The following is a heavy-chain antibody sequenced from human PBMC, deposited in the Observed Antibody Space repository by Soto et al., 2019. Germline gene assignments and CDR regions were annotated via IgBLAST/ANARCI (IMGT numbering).Heavy chain of an antibody. D-gene: IGHD3-10*01. CDR1: GGSISPYY. CDR2: IYYSGST. J-gene: IGHJ4*02. CDR3: ASRKSSPYFDY. Sequence: SETLSLTCTVSGGSISPYYWSWIRQPPGKGLEWIGYIYYSGSTYYNPSLKSRVTISVDTSKNQFSLKLSSVTAADTAVYYCASRKSSPYFDYWGQGTLVTVSS. V-gene: IGHV4-30-4*01.